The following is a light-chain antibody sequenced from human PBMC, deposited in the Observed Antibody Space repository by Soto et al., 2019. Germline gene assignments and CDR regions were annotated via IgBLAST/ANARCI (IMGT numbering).Light chain of an antibody. V-gene: IGKV3-11*01. CDR3: QQRSSWPRT. CDR1: QSVSSY. J-gene: IGKJ3*01. Sequence: EIVLTQSPATLSLSPGERATLSCRASQSVSSYLAWYQQKPGQAPGLLIYDASSRATGIPARFSGSGSGTDFTLTISSLEPEDLAVYYCQQRSSWPRTFGPGTKVDIK. CDR2: DAS.